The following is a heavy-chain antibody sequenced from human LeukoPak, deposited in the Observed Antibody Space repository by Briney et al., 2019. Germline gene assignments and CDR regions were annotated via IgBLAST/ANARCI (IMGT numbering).Heavy chain of an antibody. CDR2: IYHSRST. CDR3: ASYDSSGYYNFDY. D-gene: IGHD3-22*01. V-gene: IGHV4-38-2*02. J-gene: IGHJ4*02. Sequence: SETLSLTCTVSGYSISSGYYWGWIRQPPGKGLEWIGSIYHSRSTYYNPSLKSRVTISVDTSKNQFSLKLSSVTAADTAVYYCASYDSSGYYNFDYWGQGTLVTVSS. CDR1: GYSISSGYY.